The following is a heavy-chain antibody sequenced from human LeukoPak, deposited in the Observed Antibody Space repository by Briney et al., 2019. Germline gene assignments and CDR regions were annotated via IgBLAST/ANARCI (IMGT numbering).Heavy chain of an antibody. J-gene: IGHJ6*02. D-gene: IGHD1-1*01. CDR3: ASSKQLELGRMDV. CDR1: GGTFSSYA. CDR2: IIPIFGTA. Sequence: GASVKVSCKASGGTFSSYAISWVRQAPGQGLEWMGGIIPIFGTANYAQKFQGRVTITADESTSTAYMELSSLRSEDTAVYYCASSKQLELGRMDVWGQGTTVTVSS. V-gene: IGHV1-69*13.